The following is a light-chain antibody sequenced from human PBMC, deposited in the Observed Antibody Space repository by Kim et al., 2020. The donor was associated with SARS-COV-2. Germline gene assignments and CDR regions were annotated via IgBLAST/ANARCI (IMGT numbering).Light chain of an antibody. CDR1: SGHSTYI. CDR2: LEGSGSY. Sequence: SVKLTCTLSSGHSTYIIAWHQQQPGKAPRYLMKLEGSGSYNKGSGVPDRFSGSSSGADRYLTISTLQSEDEADYYCETWDDNTRVFGAGTKVTVL. CDR3: ETWDDNTRV. J-gene: IGLJ1*01. V-gene: IGLV4-60*03.